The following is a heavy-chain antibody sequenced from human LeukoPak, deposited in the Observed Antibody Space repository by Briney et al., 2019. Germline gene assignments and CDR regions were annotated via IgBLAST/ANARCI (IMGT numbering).Heavy chain of an antibody. J-gene: IGHJ4*02. CDR3: ARGVRNYYDRKIDY. CDR2: INHSGST. D-gene: IGHD3-22*01. Sequence: SETLSLTCTVSGGSISSYYWSWIRQPPGKGLEWIGEINHSGSTNYNPSLKSRVTISVDTSKNQFSLKLSSVTAADTAVYYCARGVRNYYDRKIDYWGQGTLVTVSS. V-gene: IGHV4-34*01. CDR1: GGSISSYY.